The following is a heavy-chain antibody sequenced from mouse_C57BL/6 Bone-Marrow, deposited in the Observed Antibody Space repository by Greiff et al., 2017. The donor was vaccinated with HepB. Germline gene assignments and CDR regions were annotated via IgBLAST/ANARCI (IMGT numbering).Heavy chain of an antibody. CDR2: IHPNSGST. CDR3: ARRNLYGSSPDWFAY. Sequence: VQLQQPGAELVKPGASVKLSCKASGYTFTSYWMHWVKQRPGQGLEWIGMIHPNSGSTNYNEKFKSKATLTVEKSSSTAYMQLSSLTSEDSAVYYCARRNLYGSSPDWFAYWGQGTLVTVSA. D-gene: IGHD1-1*01. CDR1: GYTFTSYW. V-gene: IGHV1-64*01. J-gene: IGHJ3*01.